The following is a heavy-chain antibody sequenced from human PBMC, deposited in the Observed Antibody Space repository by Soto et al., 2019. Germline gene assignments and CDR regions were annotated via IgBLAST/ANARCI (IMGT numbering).Heavy chain of an antibody. CDR2: IIPMFDTP. Sequence: QVQLVQSGAEVKKPGSSVKVSCKASGGTFSSDSFSWVRQAPGQGLEWMGGIIPMFDTPIYAQKFQDRVTITADESTSTAYMQLSSLRSGDTAVYYCARSCGLDRDFNYLGQGSLVTVSS. D-gene: IGHD2-21*01. J-gene: IGHJ4*02. V-gene: IGHV1-69*12. CDR3: ARSCGLDRDFNY. CDR1: GGTFSSDS.